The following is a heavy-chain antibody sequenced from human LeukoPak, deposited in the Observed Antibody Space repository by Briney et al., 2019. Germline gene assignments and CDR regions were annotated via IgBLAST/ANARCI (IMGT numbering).Heavy chain of an antibody. D-gene: IGHD3-3*01. CDR2: ISYDGNTK. J-gene: IGHJ5*02. CDR1: GFTFTTYP. V-gene: IGHV3-30*01. Sequence: PGGSLRLSCAASGFTFTTYPMHWVRQAPGKGLEWVAAISYDGNTKYYADSVKGRFTVSRDNSENTLYLQMNSLRTEDTAVYFCVRVEESASFDPWGQGTLVTVSS. CDR3: VRVEESASFDP.